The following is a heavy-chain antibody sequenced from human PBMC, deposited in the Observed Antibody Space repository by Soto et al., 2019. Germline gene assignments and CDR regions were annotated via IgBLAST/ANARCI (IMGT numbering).Heavy chain of an antibody. CDR3: ARDKYGSGLYGMDV. D-gene: IGHD3-10*01. CDR2: IIPIFGTA. J-gene: IGHJ6*02. V-gene: IGHV1-69*06. CDR1: GGTFSSYA. Sequence: ASVKVSCKASGGTFSSYAISWVRQAPGQGLEWMGGIIPIFGTANYAQKFQGRVTVTADKSASTAYMELSSLRSEDTAVYYCARDKYGSGLYGMDVWGQGTTVTVSS.